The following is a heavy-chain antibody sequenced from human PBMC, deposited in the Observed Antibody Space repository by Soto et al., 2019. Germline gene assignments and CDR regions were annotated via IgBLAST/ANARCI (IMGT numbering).Heavy chain of an antibody. Sequence: ASVKGSCKSSGFTFSTYGISWLRQSAGQGLEWMGWMNPNTGNTGYAQNFQGRVTMTRNTSISTAYMELSSLRSEDTAVYFCARRKERSGPHYFDYWGQATLVTVSS. D-gene: IGHD6-25*01. CDR2: MNPNTGNT. CDR1: GFTFSTYG. V-gene: IGHV1-8*01. J-gene: IGHJ4*02. CDR3: ARRKERSGPHYFDY.